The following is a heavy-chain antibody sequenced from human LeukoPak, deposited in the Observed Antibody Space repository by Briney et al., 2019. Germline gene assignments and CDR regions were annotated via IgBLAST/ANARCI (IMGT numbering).Heavy chain of an antibody. J-gene: IGHJ6*02. Sequence: GASVKVSCKASGYTFTSYDINWVRQATGQGLEWMGWMNPNSGNTGYAQKFQDRVTMTRNTSISTAYMELSSLRSEDTAVYYCARGQTGYYYYAMDVWGQGATVTVSS. CDR2: MNPNSGNT. CDR3: ARGQTGYYYYAMDV. CDR1: GYTFTSYD. V-gene: IGHV1-8*01.